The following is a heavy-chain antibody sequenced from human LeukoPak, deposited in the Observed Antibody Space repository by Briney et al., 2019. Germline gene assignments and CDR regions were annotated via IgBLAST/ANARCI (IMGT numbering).Heavy chain of an antibody. CDR3: ARDFPRGIKETSG. J-gene: IGHJ4*02. CDR2: IYSSGST. Sequence: GGSLRLSCAASGSTVSSNYMSWVRQAPGKGLEWVSVIYSSGSTYYADSVKGRFTISRDNSKNTLYLQMNSLRAEDTAVYYCARDFPRGIKETSGWGQGTLVTVSS. D-gene: IGHD3-10*01. V-gene: IGHV3-66*03. CDR1: GSTVSSNY.